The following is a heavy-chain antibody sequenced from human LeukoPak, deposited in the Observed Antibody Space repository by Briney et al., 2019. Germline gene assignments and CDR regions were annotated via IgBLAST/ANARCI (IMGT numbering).Heavy chain of an antibody. Sequence: PGGSLGLSCAASGFTFSRYGMHWVRQAPGKGLEWVAVIRYDESNSYYADSVKGRFTISRDNSKKTLYLQMNSLRAEDTAVYYCAKSFLELEAYDYYMDVWGKGTTVTVSS. J-gene: IGHJ6*03. CDR2: IRYDESNS. CDR1: GFTFSRYG. V-gene: IGHV3-30*02. CDR3: AKSFLELEAYDYYMDV. D-gene: IGHD1-7*01.